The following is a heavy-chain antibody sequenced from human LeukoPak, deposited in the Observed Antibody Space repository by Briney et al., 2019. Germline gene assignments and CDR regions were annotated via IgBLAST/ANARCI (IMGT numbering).Heavy chain of an antibody. V-gene: IGHV3-7*01. J-gene: IGHJ1*01. CDR2: ITQGGSEK. CDR3: VRDPFEH. Sequence: PGGSLRLSCEASGFTLSNRWMTWVRQAPGKGLEWVATITQGGSEKFYVDSVKGRFTISGDNAKNSLYLQMNSLRAEDTAVYYCVRDPFEHWGQGTLVTVSS. CDR1: GFTLSNRW.